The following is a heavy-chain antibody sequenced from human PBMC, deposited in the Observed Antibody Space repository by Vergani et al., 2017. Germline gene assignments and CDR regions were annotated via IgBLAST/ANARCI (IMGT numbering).Heavy chain of an antibody. CDR3: ARGAPVVVVAATRGGVDY. V-gene: IGHV1-2*04. D-gene: IGHD2-15*01. CDR1: GYTFTGYY. J-gene: IGHJ4*02. CDR2: INPNSGGT. Sequence: QVQLVQSGAEVKKPGASVKVSCKASGYTFTGYYMHWVRQAPGQGLEWMGWINPNSGGTNYAQKFQGWVTMTRDPSISTAYMELSRLRSDDTAVYYCARGAPVVVVAATRGGVDYWGQGTLVTVSS.